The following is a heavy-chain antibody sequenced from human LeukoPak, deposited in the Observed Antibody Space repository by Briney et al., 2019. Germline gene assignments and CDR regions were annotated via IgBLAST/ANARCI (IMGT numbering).Heavy chain of an antibody. Sequence: SETLFLTCSVSGVSINNYYWSWIRQPPGKGLEWIGHIFYSGSTNYNPSLKSRVTISLVMSKNQISLKLSSVTTADTAMYYCARTDDAFHIWGHGTTVTVSS. J-gene: IGHJ3*02. CDR2: IFYSGST. D-gene: IGHD2-21*02. V-gene: IGHV4-59*01. CDR3: ARTDDAFHI. CDR1: GVSINNYY.